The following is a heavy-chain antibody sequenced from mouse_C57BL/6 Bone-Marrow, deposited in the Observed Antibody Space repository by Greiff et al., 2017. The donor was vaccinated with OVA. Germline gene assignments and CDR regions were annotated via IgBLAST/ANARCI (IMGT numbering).Heavy chain of an antibody. D-gene: IGHD2-4*01. Sequence: VKVVESGAELARPGASVKLSCKASGYTFTSYGISWVKQRTGQGLEWIGEIYPRSGNTYYNEKFKGKATLTADKSSSTAYMELRSLTSEDSAVYFCAREGLRGGFAYWGQGTLVTVSA. J-gene: IGHJ3*01. V-gene: IGHV1-81*01. CDR3: AREGLRGGFAY. CDR2: IYPRSGNT. CDR1: GYTFTSYG.